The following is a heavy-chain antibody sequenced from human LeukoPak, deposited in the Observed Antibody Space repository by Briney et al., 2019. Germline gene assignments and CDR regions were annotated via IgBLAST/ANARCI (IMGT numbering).Heavy chain of an antibody. Sequence: GESLKISCKGSGYSFTSYWIGWVRQMPGKGLEWMWIIYPGDSDTRYSPSFQGQVTISADKSISTAYLQWSSLKASDTAMYYFARHQRVTIFGLIDYWGQGTLVTVSS. CDR1: GYSFTSYW. D-gene: IGHD3-3*01. CDR2: IYPGDSDT. V-gene: IGHV5-51*01. J-gene: IGHJ4*02. CDR3: ARHQRVTIFGLIDY.